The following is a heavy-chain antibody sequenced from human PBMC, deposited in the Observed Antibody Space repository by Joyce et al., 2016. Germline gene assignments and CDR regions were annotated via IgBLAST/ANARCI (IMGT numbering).Heavy chain of an antibody. Sequence: QVHLVQSGAEVKKPGASVKVSCKASGYTFTVYAVHWVRQAPGQRLEWMGWSNSANGNTKYAQNSQGGITSTRDTSASMMYMELIGLRSEDTAVYYCARDVRWKVGDFDYWGQGTMVTVTS. CDR3: ARDVRWKVGDFDY. J-gene: IGHJ4*02. V-gene: IGHV1-3*01. CDR2: SNSANGNT. CDR1: GYTFTVYA. D-gene: IGHD1-26*01.